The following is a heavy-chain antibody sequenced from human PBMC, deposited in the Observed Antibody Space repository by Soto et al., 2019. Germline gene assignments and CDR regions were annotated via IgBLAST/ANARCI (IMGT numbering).Heavy chain of an antibody. D-gene: IGHD2-8*01. J-gene: IGHJ4*02. CDR3: VRGGSCTNGVCSVFDY. Sequence: SETLSLTCTVSGGSVSSVGYYWSWIRQHPGKGLEWIGYITYSGSTYYNPSLESRVTMSADTSKNQFSLKLSSVTAADTAVYFCVRGGSCTNGVCSVFDYWGQGTLVTVSS. CDR1: GGSVSSVGYY. CDR2: ITYSGST. V-gene: IGHV4-31*03.